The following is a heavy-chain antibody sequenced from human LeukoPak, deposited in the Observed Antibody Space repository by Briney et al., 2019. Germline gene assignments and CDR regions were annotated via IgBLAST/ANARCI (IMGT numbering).Heavy chain of an antibody. CDR1: GYTFTGYY. J-gene: IGHJ4*02. V-gene: IGHV1-2*02. CDR2: INPNSGGT. Sequence: ASVKVSCKASGYTFTGYYMHWVRQAPGQGLEWMGWINPNSGGTNYAQKFQGRVTMTRDTSISTAYMELSRLRSDDTAVYYCARDRYYDSSGTRGLDYWGQGTLVTVSS. CDR3: ARDRYYDSSGTRGLDY. D-gene: IGHD3-22*01.